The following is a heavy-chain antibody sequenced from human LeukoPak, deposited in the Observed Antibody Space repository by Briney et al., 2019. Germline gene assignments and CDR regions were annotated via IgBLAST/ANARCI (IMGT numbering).Heavy chain of an antibody. CDR2: VYYSGNP. Sequence: SETLSLTCTVSGGSITNYYWSWIRQPPGKGLECVGYVYYSGNPEYNPSLKSRVTISIDTSKNQFSLKLSSVTAADTAVYYCARDQYSGRSDYWGQGTLVTVSS. V-gene: IGHV4-59*01. CDR1: GGSITNYY. D-gene: IGHD1-26*01. J-gene: IGHJ4*02. CDR3: ARDQYSGRSDY.